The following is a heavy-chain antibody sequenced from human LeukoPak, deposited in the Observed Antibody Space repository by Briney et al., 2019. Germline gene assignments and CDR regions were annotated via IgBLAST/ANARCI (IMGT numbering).Heavy chain of an antibody. Sequence: PSETLSLTCNVSGVPIRSYYWSWIRQPAGGGLEWIGRIYISGNTNYNPSLKSRVTMSLDTSKNQFSLNLNSVTAADTAVYYCARTMSFSTQYYFDYWGQGTLVTVSS. CDR3: ARTMSFSTQYYFDY. CDR2: IYISGNT. V-gene: IGHV4-4*07. CDR1: GVPIRSYY. D-gene: IGHD3-22*01. J-gene: IGHJ4*02.